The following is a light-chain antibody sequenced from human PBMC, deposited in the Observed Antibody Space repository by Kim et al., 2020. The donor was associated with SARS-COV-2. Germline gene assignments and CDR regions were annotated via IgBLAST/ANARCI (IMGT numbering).Light chain of an antibody. V-gene: IGLV3-19*01. CDR1: SLRSYY. CDR3: NSRDSNDNVV. CDR2: GKN. J-gene: IGLJ2*01. Sequence: SSELTQDPAVSVAVGQTVRITCQGDSLRSYYATWYQQKPGQAPILVIYGKNNRPSGIPDRFSGSSSGNTASLTITGTQAVDEADYYCNSRDSNDNVVFGG.